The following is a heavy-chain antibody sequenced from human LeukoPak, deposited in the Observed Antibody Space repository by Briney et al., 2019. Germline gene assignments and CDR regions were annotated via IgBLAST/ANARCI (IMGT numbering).Heavy chain of an antibody. CDR2: INQGGSEK. J-gene: IGHJ4*02. CDR1: GFTFSNYY. CDR3: ASGNNDWSL. D-gene: IGHD3-9*01. V-gene: IGHV3-7*03. Sequence: GGSLRLSCAASGFTFSNYYMSWVRQAPGKGLEWVANINQGGSEKYYVDSVKGRFTISRDNAKNLVYLQMNSLRTEDTAVYYCASGNNDWSLGGQGTLVTSPQ.